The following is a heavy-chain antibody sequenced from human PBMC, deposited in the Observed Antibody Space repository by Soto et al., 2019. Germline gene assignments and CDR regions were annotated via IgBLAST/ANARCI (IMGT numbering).Heavy chain of an antibody. CDR2: ISGRGDST. V-gene: IGHV3-23*01. J-gene: IGHJ4*02. D-gene: IGHD3-10*01. CDR3: AKDLPKYYDGSGTYTTFDY. Sequence: GGSLRLSCAASGFTFSSYAMSWVRQAPGKGLEWVSGISGRGDSTYYEDSVRGRFTISRDNSKNTLYLQMYSLRAEDTAVYFCAKDLPKYYDGSGTYTTFDYWGQGTLVTVSS. CDR1: GFTFSSYA.